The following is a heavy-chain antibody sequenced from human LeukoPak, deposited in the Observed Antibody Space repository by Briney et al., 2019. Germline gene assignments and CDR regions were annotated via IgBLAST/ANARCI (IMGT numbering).Heavy chain of an antibody. Sequence: SVKVSCKTSGYTFNNYGISWARQAPGQGLEWMGRIIPILGIANYAQKFQGRVTITADKSTSTAYMELSSLRSEDTAVYYCARDITMVRVFDYWGQGTLVTVSS. V-gene: IGHV1-69*04. J-gene: IGHJ4*02. CDR2: IIPILGIA. CDR1: GYTFNNYG. CDR3: ARDITMVRVFDY. D-gene: IGHD3-10*01.